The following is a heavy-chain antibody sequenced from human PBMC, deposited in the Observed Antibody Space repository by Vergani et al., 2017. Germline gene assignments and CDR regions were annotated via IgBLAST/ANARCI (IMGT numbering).Heavy chain of an antibody. CDR1: GFTFSSYA. CDR3: ARDNRYYYDSSGYSDY. D-gene: IGHD3-22*01. CDR2: ISYDGSNK. V-gene: IGHV3-30-3*01. Sequence: QVQLVESGGGVVQPGRSLRLSCAASGFTFSSYAMHWVRQAPGKGLEWVAVISYDGSNKYYADSVKGRFTISRDNSKNTLYLQMNSLRAEDTAVYYCARDNRYYYDSSGYSDYWGQGTLVTVSS. J-gene: IGHJ4*02.